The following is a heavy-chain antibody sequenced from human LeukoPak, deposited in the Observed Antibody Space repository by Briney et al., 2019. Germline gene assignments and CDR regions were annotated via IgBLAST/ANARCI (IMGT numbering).Heavy chain of an antibody. V-gene: IGHV3-30*18. J-gene: IGHJ4*02. CDR2: ISYDGSNK. Sequence: GGSLRLSCAASGFTFSSYGMHWVRQAPGKGLEWVAVISYDGSNKYYADSVKGRFTISRDNSKNTVYLQMDSLRAEDTAVYYCAKDTSAGYSSSWYDYWGQGTLVTVSS. CDR3: AKDTSAGYSSSWYDY. CDR1: GFTFSSYG. D-gene: IGHD6-13*01.